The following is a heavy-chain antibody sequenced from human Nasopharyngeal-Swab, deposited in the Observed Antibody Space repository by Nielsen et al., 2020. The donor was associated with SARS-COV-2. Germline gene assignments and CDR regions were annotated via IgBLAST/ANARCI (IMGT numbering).Heavy chain of an antibody. J-gene: IGHJ3*02. V-gene: IGHV3-48*01. CDR2: ISSSSSTI. CDR1: GFNFSIYS. Sequence: GESLNISCAASGFNFSIYSLNWVRQAPGKGLEWVSYISSSSSTIYYADSVKGRFTISRDNSKNTLYLQMNSLRAEDTAVYYCARSNSGSYYGAFDIWGQGTMVTVSS. CDR3: ARSNSGSYYGAFDI. D-gene: IGHD1-26*01.